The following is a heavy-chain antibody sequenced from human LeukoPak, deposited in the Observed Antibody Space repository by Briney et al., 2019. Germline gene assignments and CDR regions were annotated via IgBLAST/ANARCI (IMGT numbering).Heavy chain of an antibody. V-gene: IGHV5-51*01. Sequence: GESLKISCMGSGYSFSNYWIAWVRQMPGKGLQWMGLIYPGDSDTRYSPSFQGQVTISGDKSINTAYLQWSSLKASDTAMYYCARQYGGATVPWYWGQGTLVTVSS. D-gene: IGHD1-26*01. CDR2: IYPGDSDT. CDR1: GYSFSNYW. J-gene: IGHJ4*02. CDR3: ARQYGGATVPWY.